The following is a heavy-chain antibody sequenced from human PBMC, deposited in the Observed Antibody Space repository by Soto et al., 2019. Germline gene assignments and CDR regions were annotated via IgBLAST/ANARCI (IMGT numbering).Heavy chain of an antibody. Sequence: QVQLQESGPGLVKPSETLSLTCTVSGGSVSSGSYYWSWIRQPPGKGLEWIGYIYYSGSTNYNPSLKSRVTISVDTSKNQFSLKLSSVTAADTAVYYCARNRKGGFDPWGQGTLVTVSS. V-gene: IGHV4-61*01. CDR3: ARNRKGGFDP. CDR1: GGSVSSGSYY. CDR2: IYYSGST. J-gene: IGHJ5*02.